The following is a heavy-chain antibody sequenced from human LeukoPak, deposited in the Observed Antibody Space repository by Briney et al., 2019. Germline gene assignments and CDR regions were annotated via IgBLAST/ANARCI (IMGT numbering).Heavy chain of an antibody. J-gene: IGHJ6*03. Sequence: ASVKVSCKASGYTFTGYYMHWVRQAPGQGLEWMGWINPNSGGTNYAQKFQGRVTMTRDTSISTAYMELSGLRADDTAVYYCXXXXXXXXTXXXXYXXYMDVXXKGTTVTVSS. CDR3: XXXXXXXXTXXXXYXXYMDV. CDR2: INPNSGGT. V-gene: IGHV1-2*02. CDR1: GYTFTGYY.